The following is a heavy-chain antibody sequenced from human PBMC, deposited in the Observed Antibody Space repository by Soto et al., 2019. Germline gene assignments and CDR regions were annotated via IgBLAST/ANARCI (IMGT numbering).Heavy chain of an antibody. D-gene: IGHD5-12*01. CDR2: IYHSGST. V-gene: IGHV4-38-2*02. CDR3: ARDRWLRYYFDY. J-gene: IGHJ4*02. Sequence: SETLSLTCTVSGYSISSGYYWGWIRQPPGKGLEWIGSIYHSGSTYYNPSLKSRVTISVDTSKNQFSLKLSSETAADTAVYYCARDRWLRYYFDYWGQGTLVTVSS. CDR1: GYSISSGYY.